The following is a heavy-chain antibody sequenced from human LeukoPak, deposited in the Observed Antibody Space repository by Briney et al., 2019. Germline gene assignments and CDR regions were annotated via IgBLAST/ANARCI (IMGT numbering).Heavy chain of an antibody. J-gene: IGHJ4*02. D-gene: IGHD1-1*01. CDR3: ARDHNYAFDN. Sequence: GGSLRLSCTASGFTFSDYSMNWVRQAPGKGLEWVSYIGISSGNTKYADSVRGRFTISTDNAKNSLYLQMNGLQVEDTAVYYGARDHNYAFDNWGQGTLVSVSS. CDR2: IGISSGNT. CDR1: GFTFSDYS. V-gene: IGHV3-48*04.